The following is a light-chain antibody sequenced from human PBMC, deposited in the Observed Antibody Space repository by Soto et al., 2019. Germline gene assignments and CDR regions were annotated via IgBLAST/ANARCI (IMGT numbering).Light chain of an antibody. J-gene: IGLJ1*01. V-gene: IGLV2-23*01. Sequence: QSALTQSASVSGSPGQSITISCTGTSSDVGSYNLVSWYQHHPGKAPKLMIYEGSRRPSGVSNRFSGSKSGNTASLTISGLQAEDEADYYCCSYAGSTYYVFGTGTKLTVL. CDR1: SSDVGSYNL. CDR2: EGS. CDR3: CSYAGSTYYV.